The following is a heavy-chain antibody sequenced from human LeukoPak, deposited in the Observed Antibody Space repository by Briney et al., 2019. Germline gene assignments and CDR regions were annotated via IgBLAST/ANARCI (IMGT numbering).Heavy chain of an antibody. CDR3: ASANTGYSSGWYYFDY. CDR2: IYPGDSDT. D-gene: IGHD6-19*01. Sequence: HGESLKISCKGSGYSFTSYWIGWVRQMPGKGLEWMGIIYPGDSDTRYSPSFQGQVTISADKSISTAYLQWSSLKASDTAMYYCASANTGYSSGWYYFDYWGQGTLVTVSS. V-gene: IGHV5-51*01. J-gene: IGHJ4*02. CDR1: GYSFTSYW.